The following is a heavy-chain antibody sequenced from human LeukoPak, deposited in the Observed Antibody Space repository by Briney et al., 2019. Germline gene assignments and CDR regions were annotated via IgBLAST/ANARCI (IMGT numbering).Heavy chain of an antibody. V-gene: IGHV3-66*02. CDR1: KFRFMNYY. CDR2: IYTGGYT. D-gene: IGHD1-14*01. Sequence: GSLSLSCTASKFRFMNYYMSWVRQAPGKGLEWVSVIYTGGYTYYADAVQGRFTISRDLSQNTVFLHMNSLRAEDTALYYCARDHNDLDAFDVWGQGTMVTVSS. J-gene: IGHJ3*01. CDR3: ARDHNDLDAFDV.